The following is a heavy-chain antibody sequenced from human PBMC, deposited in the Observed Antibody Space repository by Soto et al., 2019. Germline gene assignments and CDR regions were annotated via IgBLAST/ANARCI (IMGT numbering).Heavy chain of an antibody. CDR2: IRSKAYSYAT. V-gene: IGHV3-73*02. CDR1: GFTFSDSP. CDR3: SSHSPEDMRRT. Sequence: EVQLVESGGGLVQPGGSRKLSCTASGFTFSDSPMHWVRQASGKGLEWVGRIRSKAYSYATAYGASVKGRFTISRDDSKNTAYLQMNSLTTEDAAVYYCSSHSPEDMRRTWGQGTLVTVSS. J-gene: IGHJ5*02. D-gene: IGHD2-15*01.